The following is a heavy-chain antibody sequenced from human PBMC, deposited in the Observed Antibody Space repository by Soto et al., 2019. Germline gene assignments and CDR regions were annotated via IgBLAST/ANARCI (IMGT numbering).Heavy chain of an antibody. CDR2: VSHSGST. CDR3: ARNRYGGYDFDS. D-gene: IGHD5-12*01. V-gene: IGHV4-4*02. CDR1: SDSITSSNW. J-gene: IGHJ4*02. Sequence: QVQLQESGPGLVKPSGTLSLTCAVSSDSITSSNWWSWVRQSPGKGLEWIGEVSHSGSTNYIPSLKSRVTISVDKSRNQFPLRLNSVTAADTAVYYCARNRYGGYDFDSWGQGTLVTVSS.